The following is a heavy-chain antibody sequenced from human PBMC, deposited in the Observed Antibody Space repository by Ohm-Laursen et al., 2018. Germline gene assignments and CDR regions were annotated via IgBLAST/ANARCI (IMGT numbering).Heavy chain of an antibody. CDR1: GYTFTNYD. D-gene: IGHD1-26*01. Sequence: ASVKVSCKASGYTFTNYDINWVRQSSGQGLEWMGWMSPDSGDAGSAQKFQGRVTLTRNTSISAAYMELSSLTSEDTAVYYCARRSGSHWFDPWGQGTLVTVS. CDR2: MSPDSGDA. J-gene: IGHJ5*02. V-gene: IGHV1-8*01. CDR3: ARRSGSHWFDP.